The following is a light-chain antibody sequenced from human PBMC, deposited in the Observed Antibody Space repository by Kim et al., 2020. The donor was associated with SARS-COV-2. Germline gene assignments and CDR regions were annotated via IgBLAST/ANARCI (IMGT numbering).Light chain of an antibody. J-gene: IGKJ4*01. CDR2: GAS. CDR1: QSVSSSY. Sequence: EIVLTQSPGTLSLSPGERATLSCRASQSVSSSYLAWYQQKPGQAPRLLIYGASSRATGIPDRFSGSGSGTDFTLTINRLEPEDFAVYYCQQYGSPLTFGGGTKVDIK. V-gene: IGKV3-20*01. CDR3: QQYGSPLT.